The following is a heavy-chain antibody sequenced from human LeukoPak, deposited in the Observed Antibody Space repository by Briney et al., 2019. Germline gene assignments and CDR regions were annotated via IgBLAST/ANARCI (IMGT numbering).Heavy chain of an antibody. D-gene: IGHD2-15*01. CDR1: GGSFSGYY. Sequence: SETLSLTCAVYGGSFSGYYWSWIRQPPGKGLEWIGEINHSGSTNYNPSLKSRVTISVDTSNNQFSLRLGSVTAADTAVYHCARHCCSGPAKRVFDIWGQGTMVTVSS. V-gene: IGHV4-34*01. CDR3: ARHCCSGPAKRVFDI. CDR2: INHSGST. J-gene: IGHJ3*02.